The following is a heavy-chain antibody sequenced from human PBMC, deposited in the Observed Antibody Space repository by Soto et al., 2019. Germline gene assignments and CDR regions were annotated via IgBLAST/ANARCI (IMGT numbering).Heavy chain of an antibody. CDR3: ARDPSNCSSTSCPRDYMDV. V-gene: IGHV3-21*01. CDR1: GFTFSSYS. J-gene: IGHJ6*03. Sequence: PGGSLRLSCAASGFTFSSYSMNWVRQAPGKGLVWVSSISSSSSYIYYADSVKGRFTISRDNAKNSLYLQMNSLRAEDTAVYYCARDPSNCSSTSCPRDYMDVWGKGTTVTVSS. CDR2: ISSSSSYI. D-gene: IGHD2-2*01.